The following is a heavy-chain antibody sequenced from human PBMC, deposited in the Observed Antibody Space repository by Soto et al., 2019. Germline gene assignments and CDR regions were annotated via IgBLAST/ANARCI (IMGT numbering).Heavy chain of an antibody. CDR2: IIPIFGTA. V-gene: IGHV1-69*13. D-gene: IGHD1-26*01. J-gene: IGHJ4*02. Sequence: SVKVSCKASGGTFSSYAISWARQAPGQGLEWMGGIIPIFGTANYAQKFQGRVTITADESTSTAYMELSSLRSEDTAVYYCARDLLAVWYSGSYSPGYIDYWGQGTLVTVSS. CDR1: GGTFSSYA. CDR3: ARDLLAVWYSGSYSPGYIDY.